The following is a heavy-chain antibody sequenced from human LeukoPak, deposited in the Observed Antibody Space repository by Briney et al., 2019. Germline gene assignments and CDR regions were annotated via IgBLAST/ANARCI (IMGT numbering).Heavy chain of an antibody. CDR2: IYYSGST. CDR3: ARDRGASGWLPLYYYGMDV. V-gene: IGHV4-59*12. Sequence: SETLSLTCTVSGGSISSYYWSWIRQPPGKGLEWIGYIYYSGSTNYNPSLKSRVTISVDTSKNQFSLQLNSVTPEDTAVYYCARDRGASGWLPLYYYGMDVWGQGTTVTVSS. D-gene: IGHD2-15*01. CDR1: GGSISSYY. J-gene: IGHJ6*02.